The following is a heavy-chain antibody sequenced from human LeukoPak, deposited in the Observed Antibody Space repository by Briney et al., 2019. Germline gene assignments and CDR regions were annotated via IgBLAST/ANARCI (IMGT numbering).Heavy chain of an antibody. D-gene: IGHD4-23*01. V-gene: IGHV3-33*01. J-gene: IGHJ4*02. Sequence: PGGSLRLSCAASGFTFSSYGMHWVRQAPGKGLEWVAVIWYDGSNKYYADSVKGRFTISRDNSKNTLYLQMNSLRAEDTAVYYCARDQDYGGNFLAGYWGQGTLVTVSS. CDR3: ARDQDYGGNFLAGY. CDR1: GFTFSSYG. CDR2: IWYDGSNK.